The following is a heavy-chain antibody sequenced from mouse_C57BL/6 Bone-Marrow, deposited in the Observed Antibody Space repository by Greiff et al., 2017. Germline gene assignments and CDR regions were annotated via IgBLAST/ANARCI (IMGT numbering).Heavy chain of an antibody. J-gene: IGHJ4*01. CDR2: IDPSDSEP. V-gene: IGHV1-52*01. Sequence: QVQLKQPGAELVRPGSSVQLSCKASGYPFTSYWMHWVKQRPIQGLEWIGNIDPSDSEPHYNQKFKDKATLTVDKSASTAYMQLSSLTSEDSAVYYCARGAMDYWGQGTSVTVSS. CDR1: GYPFTSYW. CDR3: ARGAMDY.